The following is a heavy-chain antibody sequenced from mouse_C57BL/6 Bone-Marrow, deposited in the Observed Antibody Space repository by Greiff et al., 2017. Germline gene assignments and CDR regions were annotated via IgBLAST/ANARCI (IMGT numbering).Heavy chain of an antibody. CDR1: GYTFTSYN. CDR2: IYPGNGDT. Sequence: LQQSGAELVRPGASVKMSCKASGYTFTSYNMHWVKQTPRQGLEWIGAIYPGNGDTSYNQKFKGKATLTVDKSSSTAYMQLSSLTSEDSAVYFCARSDYYGSRWYFDVWGTGTTVTGSS. J-gene: IGHJ1*03. CDR3: ARSDYYGSRWYFDV. V-gene: IGHV1-12*01. D-gene: IGHD1-1*01.